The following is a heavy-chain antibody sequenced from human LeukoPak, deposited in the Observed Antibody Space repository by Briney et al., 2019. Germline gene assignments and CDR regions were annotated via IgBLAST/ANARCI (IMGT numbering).Heavy chain of an antibody. J-gene: IGHJ4*02. CDR3: ARGGVGYCSSTSCYVY. D-gene: IGHD2-2*01. Sequence: ASVKVSCKASGYTFAGYYIHWVRQAPGQGLEWVGWINPNNGGTNYAQKFQGRVTLTRDTSISTAYMELSRLRSDDTAVYYCARGGVGYCSSTSCYVYWGQGTLVPVSS. CDR2: INPNNGGT. V-gene: IGHV1-2*02. CDR1: GYTFAGYY.